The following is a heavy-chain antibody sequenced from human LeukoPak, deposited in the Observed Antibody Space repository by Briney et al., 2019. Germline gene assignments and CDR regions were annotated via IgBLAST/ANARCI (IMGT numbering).Heavy chain of an antibody. CDR2: ISSSSSYI. D-gene: IGHD3-16*02. Sequence: PGGSLRLSCAASGFTFSSYSMTWVRQAPGKGLEWVSSISSSSSYIYYADSVKGRFTISRDNAKNSLYLQMNSLRAEDTAVYYCARGGIMITFGGVIVVPPDYYGMDVWGQGTTVTVSS. CDR3: ARGGIMITFGGVIVVPPDYYGMDV. CDR1: GFTFSSYS. V-gene: IGHV3-21*01. J-gene: IGHJ6*02.